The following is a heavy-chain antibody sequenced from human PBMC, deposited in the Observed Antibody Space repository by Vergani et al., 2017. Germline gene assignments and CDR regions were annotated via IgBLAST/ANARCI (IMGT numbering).Heavy chain of an antibody. J-gene: IGHJ6*02. D-gene: IGHD2-2*01. CDR1: GYTFTSYG. CDR2: TSDYKDNT. V-gene: IGHV1-18*04. Sequence: QVQLVQSGAEVKKPGASVKVSCKASGYTFTSYGISWGRQAPGQGLEGMGWTSDYKDNTNYAQKLQGRVTMPTNTSTSTAYMEPRSRRSVDTAVYYCAREPLIEVVPAAPYYYYYCDMDVWGQXP. CDR3: AREPLIEVVPAAPYYYYYCDMDV.